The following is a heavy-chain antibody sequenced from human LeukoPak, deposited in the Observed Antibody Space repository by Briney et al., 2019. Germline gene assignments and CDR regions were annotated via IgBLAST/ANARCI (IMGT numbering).Heavy chain of an antibody. CDR1: GYSFTSYW. V-gene: IGHV5-51*01. J-gene: IGHJ4*02. CDR2: IYPGDSDT. D-gene: IGHD4/OR15-4a*01. CDR3: ARHIGLTTRYFDY. Sequence: KVSCKGSGYSFTSYWIGWVRQMPGKGLGWMGIIYPGDSDTRYSPSFQGQVTISADKSISTAYLQWSSLKASDTAMYYCARHIGLTTRYFDYWGQGTLVTVSS.